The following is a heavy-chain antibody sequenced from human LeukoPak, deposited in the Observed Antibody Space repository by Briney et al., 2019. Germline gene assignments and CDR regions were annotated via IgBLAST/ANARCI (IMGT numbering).Heavy chain of an antibody. CDR1: GYTFNRYY. V-gene: IGHV1-46*03. Sequence: GASVTVSCKASGYTFNRYYMHWVRQAPGQRLEWPGIINPSGGSTSYPQKFQGRVAMTRDTSTSPVYMEPSSLSSEDPTVYSWATAGGGCYGWGQGTLVTVSS. CDR3: ATAGGGCYG. J-gene: IGHJ4*03. D-gene: IGHD3-22*01. CDR2: INPSGGST.